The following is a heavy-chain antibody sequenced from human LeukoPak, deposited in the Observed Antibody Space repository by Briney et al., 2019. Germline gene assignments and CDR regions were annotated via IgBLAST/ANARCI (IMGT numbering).Heavy chain of an antibody. J-gene: IGHJ6*04. CDR2: IYHSGST. Sequence: PSETLSLTCSVSGGSISSGGYSWGWIRQPPGKGLEWIGYIYHSGSTSYNPSLKSRVTISVDRSKNQFSLKLSSVTAADTAVYYCARGYCSGGSCYFAPYYYGMDVWGKGTTVTVSS. D-gene: IGHD2-15*01. CDR1: GGSISSGGYS. CDR3: ARGYCSGGSCYFAPYYYGMDV. V-gene: IGHV4-30-2*01.